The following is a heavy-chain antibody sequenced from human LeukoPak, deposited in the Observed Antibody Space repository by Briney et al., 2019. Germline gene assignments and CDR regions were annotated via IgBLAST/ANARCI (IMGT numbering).Heavy chain of an antibody. CDR3: ARGRNTMVRGGGSYY. J-gene: IGHJ4*02. CDR2: INPTGGST. D-gene: IGHD3-10*01. V-gene: IGHV1-46*01. CDR1: GYTFTSYY. Sequence: ASVKVSCKASGYTFTSYYMHWVRQAPGQGLEWMGLINPTGGSTGYAQKFQGRVTMTRDMSTSTDYMELSSLRSEDTAVYYCARGRNTMVRGGGSYYWGQGTLVTVSS.